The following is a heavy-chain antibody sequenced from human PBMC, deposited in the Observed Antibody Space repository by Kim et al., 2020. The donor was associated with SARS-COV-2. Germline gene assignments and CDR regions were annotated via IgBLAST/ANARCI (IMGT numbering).Heavy chain of an antibody. Sequence: GGSLRLSCAASGFTFSSYWMSWVRQAPGKGLEWVANIKQDGSEKYYVDSVKGRFTISRDNAKNSLYLQMNSLRAEDTAVYYCARPASVAADYFDYWGQGTLVTVSS. CDR1: GFTFSSYW. V-gene: IGHV3-7*03. CDR3: ARPASVAADYFDY. J-gene: IGHJ4*02. CDR2: IKQDGSEK. D-gene: IGHD6-19*01.